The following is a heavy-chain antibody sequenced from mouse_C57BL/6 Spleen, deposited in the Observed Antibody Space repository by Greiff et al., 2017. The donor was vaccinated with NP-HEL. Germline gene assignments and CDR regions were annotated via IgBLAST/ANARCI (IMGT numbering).Heavy chain of an antibody. V-gene: IGHV1-42*01. D-gene: IGHD4-1*01. CDR2: INPSTGGT. Sequence: VQLKESGPELVKPGASVKISCKASGYSFTGYYMNWVKQSPEKSLEWIGEINPSTGGTTYNQKFKAKATLTVDKSSSTAYMQLKSLTSEDSAVYYCARERTGTSGYYDYWGKGTTLTVSS. J-gene: IGHJ2*01. CDR3: ARERTGTSGYYDY. CDR1: GYSFTGYY.